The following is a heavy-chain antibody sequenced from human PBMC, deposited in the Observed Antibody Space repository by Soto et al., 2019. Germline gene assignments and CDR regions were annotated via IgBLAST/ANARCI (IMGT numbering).Heavy chain of an antibody. CDR2: IKQDGSEK. J-gene: IGHJ6*02. CDR3: ATWGHHSGNDKPYGMDV. CDR1: GFSFDRYC. D-gene: IGHD5-12*01. V-gene: IGHV3-7*03. Sequence: GLSMRLSCAASGFSFDRYCMSWVRQAPGKGMEWVANIKQDGSEKDYVDSVKGRLTISGDNAKNSLYLQMSSLRAEDTAVYYCATWGHHSGNDKPYGMDVWGQGTTVTVSS.